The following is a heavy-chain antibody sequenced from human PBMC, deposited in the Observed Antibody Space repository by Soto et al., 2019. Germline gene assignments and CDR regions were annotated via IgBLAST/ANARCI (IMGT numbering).Heavy chain of an antibody. CDR1: GFTFSNYW. CDR2: IKEDGSEK. V-gene: IGHV3-7*01. Sequence: LRLSCAASGFTFSNYWMTWVRQTPGKGLEWVANIKEDGSEKHYVDSVKGRFTISRDNAKNSLYLQMNSLRVEDTAVYFCSRDVVVGAKALNYWGQGALVTVSS. CDR3: SRDVVVGAKALNY. J-gene: IGHJ4*02. D-gene: IGHD2-15*01.